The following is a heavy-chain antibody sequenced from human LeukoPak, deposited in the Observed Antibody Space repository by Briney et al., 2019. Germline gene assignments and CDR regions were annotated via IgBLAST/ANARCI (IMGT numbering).Heavy chain of an antibody. CDR3: ARDEKTDPRWLPSTKRAFNN. V-gene: IGHV1-46*01. J-gene: IGHJ3*02. CDR1: GYTFTSYY. Sequence: ASVKVSCKASGYTFTSYYMHWVRQAPGQGLEWMGIINPSGGSTSYAQTFQGRVTMTRDTSTSTVYMELSSLRSEDTAVYYCARDEKTDPRWLPSTKRAFNNWGQGTMVTVSS. CDR2: INPSGGST. D-gene: IGHD5-24*01.